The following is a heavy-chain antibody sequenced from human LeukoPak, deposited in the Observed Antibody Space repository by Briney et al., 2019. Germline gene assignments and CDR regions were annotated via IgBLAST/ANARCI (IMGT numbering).Heavy chain of an antibody. Sequence: PGGSLRLSCAASGFTFSSYGMHWVRQAPGKGLEWVAVISYDGSNKYYADSVKGRFTISRDNSKNTLYLQMNSLRAEDTAVYYCALRPGYGDYDGYWGQGTLVTVSS. D-gene: IGHD4-17*01. CDR1: GFTFSSYG. J-gene: IGHJ4*02. V-gene: IGHV3-30*03. CDR2: ISYDGSNK. CDR3: ALRPGYGDYDGY.